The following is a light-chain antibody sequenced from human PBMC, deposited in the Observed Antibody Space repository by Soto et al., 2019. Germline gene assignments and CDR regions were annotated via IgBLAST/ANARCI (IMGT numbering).Light chain of an antibody. CDR2: KAS. CDR1: QTINSW. Sequence: DIQMSQSPSTLSASVGDRVTITCRASQTINSWLAWYQQKPGKAPKLLIYKASSLESGVPSRFSGSGSGTEFTLTISSLQPDDFATYYCQQYRTYWTLGQGTKVEIK. CDR3: QQYRTYWT. J-gene: IGKJ1*01. V-gene: IGKV1-5*03.